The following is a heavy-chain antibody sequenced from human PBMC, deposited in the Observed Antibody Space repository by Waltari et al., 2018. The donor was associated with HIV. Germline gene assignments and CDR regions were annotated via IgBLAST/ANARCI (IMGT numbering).Heavy chain of an antibody. CDR2: IWYDGSNK. CDR1: GSSRSTYG. CDR3: ARDFALDS. Sequence: QVRLVAAGGGVVQPGTALRPSWSASGSSRSTYGIHWVRQAPGKGLEWVALIWYDGSNKYYGDSVKGRFTISRDISKNTLYLQMNSLRAEDTAVYFCARDFALDSWGPGTLVTVSS. J-gene: IGHJ4*02. V-gene: IGHV3-33*01.